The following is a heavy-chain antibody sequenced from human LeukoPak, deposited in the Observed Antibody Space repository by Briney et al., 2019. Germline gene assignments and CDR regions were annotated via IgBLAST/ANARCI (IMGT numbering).Heavy chain of an antibody. J-gene: IGHJ6*02. CDR1: GFSLSRYD. V-gene: IGHV3-13*05. CDR2: IISCGNP. CDR3: AREVSGGMDV. Sequence: GGSLRLSCARSGFSLSRYDMHWVPHGPGKGLGLFSGIISCGNPSYTGSEKVRVTISREHVKNSLYLQINTLRAGDTAVYYCAREVSGGMDVWGQGTTVTVSS. D-gene: IGHD3-10*01.